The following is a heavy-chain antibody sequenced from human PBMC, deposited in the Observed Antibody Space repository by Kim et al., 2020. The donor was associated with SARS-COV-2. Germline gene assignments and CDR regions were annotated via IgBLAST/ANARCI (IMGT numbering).Heavy chain of an antibody. CDR3: AKDRAVVVAATLFDY. D-gene: IGHD2-15*01. CDR1: GFTFSSYA. V-gene: IGHV3-23*01. CDR2: ISGSGGST. Sequence: GGSLRLSCAASGFTFSSYAMSWVRQAPGKGLEWVSAISGSGGSTYYADSVKGRFTISRDNSKNTLYLQMNSLRAEDTAVYYCAKDRAVVVAATLFDYWGQGTLVTVSS. J-gene: IGHJ4*02.